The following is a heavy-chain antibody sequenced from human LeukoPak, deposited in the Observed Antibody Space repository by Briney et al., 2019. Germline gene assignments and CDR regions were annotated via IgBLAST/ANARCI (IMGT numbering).Heavy chain of an antibody. D-gene: IGHD3-10*01. CDR3: ARTCHGSGSYYGR. CDR2: IYYSGST. CDR1: GGSVSSGSYY. J-gene: IGHJ4*02. Sequence: SETLSLTCTASGGSVSSGSYYWSWIRQPPGKGLEWIGYIYYSGSTNYNPSLKSRVTISVDTSKNQFSLKLSSVTAADTAVYYCARTCHGSGSYYGRWGQGTLVTVSS. V-gene: IGHV4-61*01.